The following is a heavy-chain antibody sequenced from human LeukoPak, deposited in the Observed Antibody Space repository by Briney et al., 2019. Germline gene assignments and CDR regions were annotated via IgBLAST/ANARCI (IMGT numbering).Heavy chain of an antibody. CDR2: IYYSGST. V-gene: IGHV4-39*01. CDR1: GGSISSSSCY. CDR3: ARVVVVPAAIGLNYYYGMDV. J-gene: IGHJ6*02. D-gene: IGHD2-2*02. Sequence: SETLSLTCTVSGGSISSSSCYWGWIRQPPGKGLEWIGSIYYSGSTYYNPSLKSRVTISVDTSKNQFSLKLSSVTAADTAVYYCARVVVVPAAIGLNYYYGMDVWGQGTTVTVSS.